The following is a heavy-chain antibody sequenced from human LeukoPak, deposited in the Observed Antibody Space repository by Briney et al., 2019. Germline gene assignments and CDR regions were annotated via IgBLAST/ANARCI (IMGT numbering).Heavy chain of an antibody. CDR3: ARALYTSRSYLATFSPTNFDY. J-gene: IGHJ4*02. V-gene: IGHV1-2*02. Sequence: ASVKVSCKASGYTFTYYYIHWVRQAPGQGLEWMGWINPNSGGTNSAQKFQGRVTMTRDTSISTAYMDLSRLRSDDTAVYYCARALYTSRSYLATFSPTNFDYWGQGTLVTVSS. CDR2: INPNSGGT. D-gene: IGHD6-13*01. CDR1: GYTFTYYY.